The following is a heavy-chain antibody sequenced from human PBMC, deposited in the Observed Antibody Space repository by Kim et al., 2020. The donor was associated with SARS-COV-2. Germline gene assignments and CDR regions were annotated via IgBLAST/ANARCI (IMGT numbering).Heavy chain of an antibody. Sequence: GGSLRLSCEASGLSLITHAMTWVRQTPGRGLEWVSSIDGSGQNTYYADSVKGRFIISRDNSKNALYLQMNSLRVEDTAVYYCAKVGGVDILVNNWCDTWGQGPCVPVST. CDR1: GLSLITHA. D-gene: IGHD3-9*01. CDR3: AKVGGVDILVNNWCDT. V-gene: IGHV3-23*01. J-gene: IGHJ5*02. CDR2: IDGSGQNT.